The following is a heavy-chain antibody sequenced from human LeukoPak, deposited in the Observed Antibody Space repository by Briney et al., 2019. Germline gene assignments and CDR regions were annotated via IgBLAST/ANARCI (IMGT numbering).Heavy chain of an antibody. CDR3: AKDQDFWSGFDY. J-gene: IGHJ4*02. V-gene: IGHV3-23*01. CDR2: ISCSGGST. CDR1: GFTFSSYA. Sequence: GGSLRLSCAASGFTFSSYAMSWVRQAPGKGLEWVSAISCSGGSTYYADSVKGRFTISRDNSKNTLYLQMNSLRAEDTAVYYCAKDQDFWSGFDYWGQGTLVTVSS. D-gene: IGHD3-3*01.